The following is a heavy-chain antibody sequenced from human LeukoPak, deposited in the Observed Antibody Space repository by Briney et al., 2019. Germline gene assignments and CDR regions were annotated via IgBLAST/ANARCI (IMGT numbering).Heavy chain of an antibody. V-gene: IGHV4-34*01. CDR3: ARVRAGYYFDY. CDR1: GGSFSGYY. D-gene: IGHD5-24*01. CDR2: INHSGST. Sequence: NPSETLSLTCAVYGGSFSGYYWSWIRQPPGKGLEWIGEINHSGSTNYNPSLKSRVTISVDTSKNQFSLKLSSVTAADTAVYYCARVRAGYYFDYWGQGTLVTVSS. J-gene: IGHJ4*02.